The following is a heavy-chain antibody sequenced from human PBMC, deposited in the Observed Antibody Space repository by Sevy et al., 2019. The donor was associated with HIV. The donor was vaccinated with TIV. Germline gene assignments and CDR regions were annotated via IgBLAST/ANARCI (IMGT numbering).Heavy chain of an antibody. Sequence: VGSLRLSCAASGFRFNSYDMNWVRQAPGKGLEWVASISSASGIIYYGDSVRGRFSISRDNAKKSLYLQMNSLRVEDTAVSYCVKVVGDVSGNFYKHSYDLDVWGQGTAVTVSS. CDR3: VKVVGDVSGNFYKHSYDLDV. J-gene: IGHJ6*02. D-gene: IGHD3-10*01. CDR2: ISSASGII. CDR1: GFRFNSYD. V-gene: IGHV3-21*01.